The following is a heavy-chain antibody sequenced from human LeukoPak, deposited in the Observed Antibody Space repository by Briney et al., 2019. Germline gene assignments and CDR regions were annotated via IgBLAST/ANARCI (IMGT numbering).Heavy chain of an antibody. J-gene: IGHJ4*02. CDR2: IYYSGST. CDR3: ARLDDSSGYYFLFDY. Sequence: WSWIRQPAGKGLEWMGYIYYSGSTNYNPSLKSRVTISVDTSKNQFSLKLSSVTAADTAVYYCARLDDSSGYYFLFDYWGQGTLVTVSS. D-gene: IGHD3-22*01. V-gene: IGHV4-59*08.